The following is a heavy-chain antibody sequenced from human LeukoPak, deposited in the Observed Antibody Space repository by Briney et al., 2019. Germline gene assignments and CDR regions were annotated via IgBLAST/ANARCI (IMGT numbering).Heavy chain of an antibody. Sequence: ASVKVSCKVSGYTLTELSMHWVRQAPGKGLEWMGGFDPEDGETIYAQKFQGRVTMTRDMSTSTVYMELSSLRSEDTAVYYCARDVATAGLYWGQGTLVTVSS. CDR1: GYTLTELS. J-gene: IGHJ4*02. CDR3: ARDVATAGLY. D-gene: IGHD5-12*01. CDR2: FDPEDGET. V-gene: IGHV1-24*01.